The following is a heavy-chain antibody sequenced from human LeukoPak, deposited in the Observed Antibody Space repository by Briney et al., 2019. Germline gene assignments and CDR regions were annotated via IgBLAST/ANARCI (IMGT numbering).Heavy chain of an antibody. D-gene: IGHD4-17*01. Sequence: SVKVSRKASGGTFSSYAISWVRQAPGQGLEWMGRIIPILGIANYAQKFQGRVTITADKSTSTAYMELSSLRSEDTAVYYCARETAVTSHFDYWGQGTLVAVSS. J-gene: IGHJ4*02. CDR1: GGTFSSYA. V-gene: IGHV1-69*04. CDR3: ARETAVTSHFDY. CDR2: IIPILGIA.